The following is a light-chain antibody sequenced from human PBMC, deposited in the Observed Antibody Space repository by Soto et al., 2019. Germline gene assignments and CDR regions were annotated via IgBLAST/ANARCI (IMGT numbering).Light chain of an antibody. CDR2: GAS. Sequence: EIVLTQSPATLSLSPGERATLSCRASQSVASYLAWYQQKPGQAPSLLIYGASNRATGIPARFSGSGSGTDFTLTISSLEPEDFAVYYCQQRSDWPITFGQGTRWRL. CDR1: QSVASY. CDR3: QQRSDWPIT. V-gene: IGKV3-11*01. J-gene: IGKJ5*01.